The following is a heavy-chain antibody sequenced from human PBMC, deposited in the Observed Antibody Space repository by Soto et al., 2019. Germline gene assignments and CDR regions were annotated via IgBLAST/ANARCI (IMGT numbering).Heavy chain of an antibody. D-gene: IGHD1-26*01. CDR3: ARDGSGTFSPFDP. V-gene: IGHV3-53*01. CDR2: IYSGGAT. Sequence: EVQLVASGGDLFQPGGSLRLSCAASGFSVSSNYMAWVCQAPGKGLEWLSVIYSGGATYYTDSVKGRFTISRDTSKNMVYLQISSLRAEDTAVYYCARDGSGTFSPFDPWGQGTLVTVSS. CDR1: GFSVSSNY. J-gene: IGHJ5*02.